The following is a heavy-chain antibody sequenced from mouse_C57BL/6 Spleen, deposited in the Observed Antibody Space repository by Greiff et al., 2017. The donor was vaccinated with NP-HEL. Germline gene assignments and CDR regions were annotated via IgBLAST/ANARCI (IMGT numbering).Heavy chain of an antibody. CDR3: ARDDYEGDV. D-gene: IGHD2-4*01. J-gene: IGHJ1*03. V-gene: IGHV3-6*01. CDR2: ISYAGSN. Sequence: EVKLVESGPGLVKPSQSLSLTCSVTGYSITSGYYWNWIRQFPGNKLEWMGYISYAGSNNYNPSLKNRISITRDTSKNQFFLKLNSVTTEDTATYYCARDDYEGDVWGTGTTVTVSS. CDR1: GYSITSGYY.